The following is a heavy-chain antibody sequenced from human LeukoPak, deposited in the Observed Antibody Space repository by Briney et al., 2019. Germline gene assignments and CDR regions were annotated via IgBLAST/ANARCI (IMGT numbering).Heavy chain of an antibody. J-gene: IGHJ4*02. D-gene: IGHD4-17*01. CDR1: GGSFSGYY. Sequence: PSETLSLTCAVYGGSFSGYYWSWIRQSPGEGLQWIGYIYYSGSTRYNPSLESRVTISVDTSKNQFSLHLTSVTATDTGVYYCARGGPTVRALSSFDCWGQGALVTVSS. CDR3: ARGGPTVRALSSFDC. CDR2: IYYSGST. V-gene: IGHV4-59*01.